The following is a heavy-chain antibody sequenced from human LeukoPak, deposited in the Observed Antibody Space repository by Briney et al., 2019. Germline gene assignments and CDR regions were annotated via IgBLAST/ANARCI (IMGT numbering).Heavy chain of an antibody. CDR2: INTNTGNP. CDR1: GYTFTSYA. J-gene: IGHJ4*02. Sequence: ASVKVSCKASGYTFTSYAMNWVRQAPGQGLEWMGWINTNTGNPTYAQGLTGRFVFSLDTSVSTAYLQISSLKAEDTAVYYCASDLEQQLVPALDYWGQGTLVTVSS. CDR3: ASDLEQQLVPALDY. V-gene: IGHV7-4-1*02. D-gene: IGHD6-13*01.